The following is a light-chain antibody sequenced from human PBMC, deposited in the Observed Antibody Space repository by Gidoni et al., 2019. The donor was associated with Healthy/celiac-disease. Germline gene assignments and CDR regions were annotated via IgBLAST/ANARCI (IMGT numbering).Light chain of an antibody. CDR2: GAS. CDR1: LSVSSSY. J-gene: IGKJ2*04. Sequence: EIVLTQSPGTLSLSPGERATLSGRASLSVSSSYLAWYQQKPGQAPRLLIYGASSRATGIPDRFSGSGSGTDFTPTISRLEPEDFAVYYCQQYGSSPLSCSFGQGTKLEIK. V-gene: IGKV3-20*01. CDR3: QQYGSSPLSCS.